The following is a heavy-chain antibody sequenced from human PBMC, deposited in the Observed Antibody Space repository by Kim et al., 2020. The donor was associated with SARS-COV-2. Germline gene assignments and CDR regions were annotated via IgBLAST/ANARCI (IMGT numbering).Heavy chain of an antibody. CDR2: IYYSGNT. Sequence: SETLSLTCTVFGGSISSGGYYWSWIRQHPGKGLEWIGYIYYSGNTYYNPSLKSRVSISLDTSKNQFSLKLSSVTAADTAVYYCARDRGGCTLDYWGQGTLVTVSS. CDR1: GGSISSGGYY. D-gene: IGHD2-15*01. CDR3: ARDRGGCTLDY. V-gene: IGHV4-31*03. J-gene: IGHJ4*02.